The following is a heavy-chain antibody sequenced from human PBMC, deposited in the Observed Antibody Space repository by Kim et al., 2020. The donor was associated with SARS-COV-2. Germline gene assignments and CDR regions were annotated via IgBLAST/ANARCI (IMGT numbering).Heavy chain of an antibody. V-gene: IGHV4-34*01. Sequence: NPSLKSRVTISVDTSKNQFSLKLSSVTAADTAVYYCARGPNYYGSGSYFWWGQGTLVTVSS. D-gene: IGHD3-10*01. J-gene: IGHJ4*02. CDR3: ARGPNYYGSGSYFW.